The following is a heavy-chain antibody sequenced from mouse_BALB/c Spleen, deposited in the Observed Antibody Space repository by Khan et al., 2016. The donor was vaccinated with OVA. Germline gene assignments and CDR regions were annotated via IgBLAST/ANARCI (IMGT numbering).Heavy chain of an antibody. CDR3: ARSTYRYAFVY. D-gene: IGHD2-14*01. J-gene: IGHJ3*01. CDR1: GDSITTGY. CDR2: IIYTGYT. V-gene: IGHV3-8*02. Sequence: EVQLQESGPSLVKPSQTLSLTCSVTGDSITTGYWNWIRKFPGNKLEYMGYIIYTGYTYYNPSLKSRISINRHTSTNQYYLQLNSVTDEDTATYYCARSTYRYAFVYWGQGTLVTVSA.